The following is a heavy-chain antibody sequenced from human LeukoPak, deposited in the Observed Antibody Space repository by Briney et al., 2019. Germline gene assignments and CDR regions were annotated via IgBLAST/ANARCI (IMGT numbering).Heavy chain of an antibody. Sequence: GGSLRLSCTASEFTFSSYTMNWVRQAPGKGLEWVSSISSTSSDIYYAASVKGRFTISRDNAKNSLYLQMNSLRAEDTAVYYCARDLRGLPFDYWGQGTLVTVSS. CDR2: ISSTSSDI. V-gene: IGHV3-21*01. CDR3: ARDLRGLPFDY. J-gene: IGHJ4*02. CDR1: EFTFSSYT. D-gene: IGHD3/OR15-3a*01.